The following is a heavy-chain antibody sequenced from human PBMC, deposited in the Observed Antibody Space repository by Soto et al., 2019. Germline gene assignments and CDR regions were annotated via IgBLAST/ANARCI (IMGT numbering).Heavy chain of an antibody. CDR3: ARRGYCTNGVCYYGMDV. J-gene: IGHJ6*02. CDR1: NTSISSYY. Sequence: SETLSLTCTVSNTSISSYYWAWIRQPPGKGLEWIGYIYYSGSTNYNPSLKSRVTISVDTSKIQFSLKLSSLTAADTAVYYCARRGYCTNGVCYYGMDVWGQGTTVTVSS. V-gene: IGHV4-59*12. D-gene: IGHD2-8*01. CDR2: IYYSGST.